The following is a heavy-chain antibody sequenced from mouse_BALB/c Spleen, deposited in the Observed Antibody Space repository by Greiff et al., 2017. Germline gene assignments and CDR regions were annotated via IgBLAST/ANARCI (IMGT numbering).Heavy chain of an antibody. D-gene: IGHD2-4*01. J-gene: IGHJ2*01. CDR3: ARQGGIYYDYGYYFDY. CDR2: ISSGGSYT. CDR1: GFTFSSYG. Sequence: EVKLVESGGGLVKPGGSLKLSCAASGFTFSSYGMSWVRQTPDKRLEWVATISSGGSYTYYPDSVKGRFTISRDNAKNTLYLQMSSLKSEDTAMYYCARQGGIYYDYGYYFDYWGQGTTLTVSS. V-gene: IGHV5-6*03.